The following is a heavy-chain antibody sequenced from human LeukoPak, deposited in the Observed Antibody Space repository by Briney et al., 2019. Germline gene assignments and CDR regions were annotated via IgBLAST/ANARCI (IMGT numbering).Heavy chain of an antibody. CDR1: GFTFDDYG. CDR3: ATLTTYDSGPY. J-gene: IGHJ4*02. CDR2: INWNGGST. Sequence: GGSLGLSCAASGFTFDDYGMSWVRQAPGKGLEWVSGINWNGGSTGYADSVKGRFTISRDNAKNSLYLQMNSLRAEDTALYYCATLTTYDSGPYWGQGTLVTVSS. V-gene: IGHV3-20*04. D-gene: IGHD1-1*01.